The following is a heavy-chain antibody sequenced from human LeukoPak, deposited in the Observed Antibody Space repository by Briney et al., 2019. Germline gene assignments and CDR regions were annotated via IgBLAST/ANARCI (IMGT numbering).Heavy chain of an antibody. CDR3: ARFMGEGIAAAGNPLDY. CDR1: GYTFTGYY. V-gene: IGHV1-2*02. Sequence: ASVKVSCKASGYTFTGYYMHWVRQAPGQGLEWMGWINPNSGGTNYAQKFQGRVTMTRDTSISTAYMELSRLRSDDTAVYYCARFMGEGIAAAGNPLDYWGQGTLVTVSS. D-gene: IGHD6-13*01. CDR2: INPNSGGT. J-gene: IGHJ4*02.